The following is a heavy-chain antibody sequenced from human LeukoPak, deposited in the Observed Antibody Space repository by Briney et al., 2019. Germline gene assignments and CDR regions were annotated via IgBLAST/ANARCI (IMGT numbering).Heavy chain of an antibody. J-gene: IGHJ4*02. D-gene: IGHD6-19*01. CDR2: ISGSGGST. V-gene: IGHV3-23*01. CDR1: GFTFSSYA. Sequence: KPGGSLRLSCAASGFTFSSYAMSWVRQAPGKGLEWVSAISGSGGSTYYADSVKGRFTISRDNSKNTLYLQMNSLRAEDTAVYYCAKDPSGWYLFDYWGQGTLVTVSS. CDR3: AKDPSGWYLFDY.